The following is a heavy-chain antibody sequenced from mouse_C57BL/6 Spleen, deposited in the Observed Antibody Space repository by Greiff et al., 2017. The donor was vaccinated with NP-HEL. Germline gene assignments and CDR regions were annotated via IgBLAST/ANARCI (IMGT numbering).Heavy chain of an antibody. CDR1: GYSITSGYY. J-gene: IGHJ3*01. D-gene: IGHD2-4*01. V-gene: IGHV3-6*01. CDR2: ISYDGSN. Sequence: VQLKQSGPGLVKPSQSLSLTCSVTGYSITSGYYWNWIRQFPGNKLEWMGYISYDGSNNYNPSLKNRISITRDTSKNQFFLKLNSVTTEDTATYYCARDDYDGEAYWGQGTLVTVSA. CDR3: ARDDYDGEAY.